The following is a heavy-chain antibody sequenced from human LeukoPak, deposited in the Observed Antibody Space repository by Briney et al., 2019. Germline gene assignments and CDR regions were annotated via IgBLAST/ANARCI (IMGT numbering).Heavy chain of an antibody. CDR2: INHSGST. V-gene: IGHV4-34*01. D-gene: IGHD3-3*01. CDR1: GGSFSGYY. J-gene: IGHJ4*02. Sequence: PSEILSLTCAVYGGSFSGYYWGWIRQPPGKGLEWIGEINHSGSTNYNPSLKSRVTISVDTSKNQFSLKLSSVTAADTAVYYCARGYYDFWSGYYTYFDYWGQGTLVTVSS. CDR3: ARGYYDFWSGYYTYFDY.